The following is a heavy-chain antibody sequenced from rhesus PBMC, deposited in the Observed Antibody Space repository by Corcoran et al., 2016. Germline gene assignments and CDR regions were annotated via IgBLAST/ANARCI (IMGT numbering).Heavy chain of an antibody. D-gene: IGHD1-44*02. CDR1: GYSISSNY. Sequence: QVQLQESGPGLVKPSETLSLTCVVSGYSISSNYWSWIRQPPGKGLEWIGYIYVSSGSTDYNASLKSRVTISTDTSKNQVSLKLSSVTAADTAVYYCARDRGGSLFDYWGQGVLVTVSS. J-gene: IGHJ4*01. V-gene: IGHV4-160*01. CDR2: IYVSSGST. CDR3: ARDRGGSLFDY.